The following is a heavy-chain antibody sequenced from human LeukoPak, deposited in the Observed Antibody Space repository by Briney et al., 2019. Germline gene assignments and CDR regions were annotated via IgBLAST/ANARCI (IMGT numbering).Heavy chain of an antibody. CDR3: ARRRGWVDY. D-gene: IGHD6-19*01. Sequence: SETLSLTCTVSGYSISSGYYWGWIRQPPGKGLEWIGSIYHSGSTYYNPSLKSRVTISVDTSKNQFSLKLSSVTAADTAVYYCARRRGWVDYWGQGTLVTVSS. CDR2: IYHSGST. J-gene: IGHJ4*02. V-gene: IGHV4-38-2*02. CDR1: GYSISSGYY.